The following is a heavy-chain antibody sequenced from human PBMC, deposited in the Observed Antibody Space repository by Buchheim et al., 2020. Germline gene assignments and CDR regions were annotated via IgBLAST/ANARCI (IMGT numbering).Heavy chain of an antibody. CDR3: ARDGGGVAVAGYYGMDV. Sequence: QVQLVQSGAEVKKPGSSAKVSCKASGGTFSNYDFSWVRQAPGQGPEWMGGIIPMFGTAIYAQKFQGRVTITADRSTSTVYMELSSLRSDDTAVYYCARDGGGVAVAGYYGMDVWGQGTT. D-gene: IGHD6-19*01. V-gene: IGHV1-69*06. CDR1: GGTFSNYD. J-gene: IGHJ6*02. CDR2: IIPMFGTA.